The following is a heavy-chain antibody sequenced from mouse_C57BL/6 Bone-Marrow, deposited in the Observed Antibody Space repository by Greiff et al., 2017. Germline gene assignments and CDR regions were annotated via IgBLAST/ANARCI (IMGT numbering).Heavy chain of an antibody. V-gene: IGHV1-50*01. D-gene: IGHD2-5*01. CDR3: AREDYSNYSWFAY. Sequence: QVHVKQPGAELVKPGASVKLSCKASGYTFTSYWMQWVKQRPGQGLEWIGEIDPSDSYTNYNQKFKGKATLTVDTSSSTAYMQLSSLTSEDSAVYYCAREDYSNYSWFAYWGQGTLVTVSA. CDR2: IDPSDSYT. CDR1: GYTFTSYW. J-gene: IGHJ3*01.